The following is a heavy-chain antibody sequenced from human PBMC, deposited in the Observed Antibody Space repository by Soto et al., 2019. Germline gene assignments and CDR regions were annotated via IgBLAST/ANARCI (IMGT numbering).Heavy chain of an antibody. CDR3: ARGTSSWSWKFDY. CDR1: YGSISRDF. J-gene: IGHJ4*02. CDR2: IHDTETT. V-gene: IGHV4-59*01. Sequence: SETRCLSCIVSYGSISRDFWSWIRHPPGKGLEWICYIHDTETTNYNPSLKSRVTMSLDTSKNQLSLRLTSVTAADTAVYYCARGTSSWSWKFDYWGQGLLVTVS. D-gene: IGHD6-13*01.